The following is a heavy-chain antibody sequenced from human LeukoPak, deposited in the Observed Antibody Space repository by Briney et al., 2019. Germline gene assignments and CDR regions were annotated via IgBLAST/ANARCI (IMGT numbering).Heavy chain of an antibody. CDR3: AKASSGWGSDY. V-gene: IGHV3-43*02. D-gene: IGHD6-19*01. J-gene: IGHJ4*02. Sequence: PGGSLRLSCAASGFTFDDYAMHWVRQAPGKGLEWVSLISGDGGSTYYADSVKGRFTISRDNSKNSLYLQMNSLRTEGTALYYCAKASSGWGSDYWGQGTLVTVSS. CDR2: ISGDGGST. CDR1: GFTFDDYA.